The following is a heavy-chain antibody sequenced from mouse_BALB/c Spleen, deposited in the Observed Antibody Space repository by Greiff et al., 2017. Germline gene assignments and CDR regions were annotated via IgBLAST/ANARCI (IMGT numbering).Heavy chain of an antibody. Sequence: EVKLLESGGGLVQPGGFLKLSCAASGFDFSRYWMSWVRQAPGKGLEWIGEINPDSSTINYTPSLKDKFIISRDNAKNTLYLQMSKVRSEDTALYYCARPRGRYDYFDNWGQGTTLTVSS. CDR1: GFDFSRYW. CDR2: INPDSSTI. CDR3: ARPRGRYDYFDN. D-gene: IGHD2-14*01. V-gene: IGHV4-1*02. J-gene: IGHJ2*01.